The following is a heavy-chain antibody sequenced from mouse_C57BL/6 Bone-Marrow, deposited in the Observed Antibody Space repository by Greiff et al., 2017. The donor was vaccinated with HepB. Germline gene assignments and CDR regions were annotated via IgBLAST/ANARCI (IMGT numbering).Heavy chain of an antibody. Sequence: VQLQQSGPELVKPGASVKISCKASGYTFTDYYMNWVKQSHGKSLEWIGDINPNNGGTSYNQKFKGKATLTVDKSSSTAYMELRSLTSEDSAVYYCAREEGIYDGYYGAMDDWGQGTSVTVSS. CDR3: AREEGIYDGYYGAMDD. D-gene: IGHD2-3*01. V-gene: IGHV1-26*01. CDR1: GYTFTDYY. CDR2: INPNNGGT. J-gene: IGHJ4*01.